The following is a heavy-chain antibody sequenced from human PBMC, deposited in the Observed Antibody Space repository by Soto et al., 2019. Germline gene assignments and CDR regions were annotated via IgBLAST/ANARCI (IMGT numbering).Heavy chain of an antibody. D-gene: IGHD3-10*01. CDR2: VFXRGSP. J-gene: IGHJ6*02. Sequence: TVSLTWGVSGGPISRGACWGSRISQHERKGLQWSGYVFXRGSPNYTPSLKSRVTTPVDTSKNQFSLKLSSVAAADTAVYYCARDSLLWVGESGGMDVWGQRTTVTLSS. CDR1: GGPISRGACW. V-gene: IGHV4-31*11. CDR3: ARDSLLWVGESGGMDV.